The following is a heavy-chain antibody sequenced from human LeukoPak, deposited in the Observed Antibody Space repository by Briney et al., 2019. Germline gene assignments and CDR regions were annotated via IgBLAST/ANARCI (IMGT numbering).Heavy chain of an antibody. Sequence: SQTRSLTCAISGDSVSSNSAAWNWIRQSPSRGLEWLGRTYYRSKWNTDYAISVRSRITITTDTSKNQFSLQLNSVTPEDTAVYYCARDGVTASYFLDYWGQGTLATVSS. CDR2: TYYRSKWNT. V-gene: IGHV6-1*01. J-gene: IGHJ4*02. CDR3: ARDGVTASYFLDY. D-gene: IGHD2-21*02. CDR1: GDSVSSNSAA.